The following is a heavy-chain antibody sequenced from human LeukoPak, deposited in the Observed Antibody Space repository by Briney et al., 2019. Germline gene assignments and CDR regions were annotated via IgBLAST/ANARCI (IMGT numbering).Heavy chain of an antibody. CDR1: GFTFSIYA. Sequence: GRSLRLSCEASGFTFSIYAMHWVRQAPGKGLEWVAVISYDGSNEYYADSVKGRFTISRDNSKNMLYLQMNGLTAEDTSVYYCVGDSSGYYPTFDYWGQGTLVAVSS. CDR3: VGDSSGYYPTFDY. CDR2: ISYDGSNE. V-gene: IGHV3-30*04. D-gene: IGHD3-22*01. J-gene: IGHJ4*02.